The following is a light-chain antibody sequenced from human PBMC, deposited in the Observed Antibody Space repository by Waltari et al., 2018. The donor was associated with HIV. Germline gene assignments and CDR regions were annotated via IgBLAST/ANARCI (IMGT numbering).Light chain of an antibody. J-gene: IGKJ4*01. CDR3: QQRSNWPSDPLT. CDR2: DAS. CDR1: QSVSSY. V-gene: IGKV3-11*01. Sequence: EIVLTQSPATLSLSPGERATLSCRASQSVSSYLAWYQQKPGQAPRLLIYDASNRATGIPARFSGSGSGTDFTLTISSLEPEDFAVYYCQQRSNWPSDPLTFGGGTKVEIK.